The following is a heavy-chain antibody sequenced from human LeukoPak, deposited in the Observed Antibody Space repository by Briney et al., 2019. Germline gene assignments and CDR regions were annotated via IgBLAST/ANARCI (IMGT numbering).Heavy chain of an antibody. CDR2: IYYSGST. J-gene: IGHJ4*02. CDR1: GGSISSYY. D-gene: IGHD3-22*01. CDR3: AKDADISMELVVITSFDS. Sequence: SETLSLTCTVSGGSISSYYWSWIRQPPGKGLEWIGYIYYSGSTNYNPSLKSRVTISVDTSKNQFSLKLSSVTAADTALYYCAKDADISMELVVITSFDSWGQGTLVTVSS. V-gene: IGHV4-59*01.